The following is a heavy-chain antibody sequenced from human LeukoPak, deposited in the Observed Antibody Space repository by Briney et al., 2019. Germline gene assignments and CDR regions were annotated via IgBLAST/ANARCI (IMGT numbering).Heavy chain of an antibody. Sequence: GGSLRLSCAASGFSFSSYWMHWVRHVPGKGLVWVSRINSDGSSTTYADSVKGRFNITRDNAKNTLYLQMNSLRDEDTAVYYCARDISLSSTSCFAYWGQGTLVTVSS. CDR2: INSDGSST. D-gene: IGHD2-2*01. CDR3: ARDISLSSTSCFAY. V-gene: IGHV3-74*01. J-gene: IGHJ4*02. CDR1: GFSFSSYW.